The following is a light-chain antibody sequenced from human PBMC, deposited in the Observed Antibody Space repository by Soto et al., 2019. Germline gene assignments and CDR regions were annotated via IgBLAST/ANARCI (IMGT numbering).Light chain of an antibody. CDR2: KAS. J-gene: IGKJ1*01. Sequence: DYQVTQSPSTLSASVGDRVTITCRASQNIYTWLAWYQQKPGIAPKLLIHKASTLESGVPSRFSGSGFGTAFTLTISSLQPDDFATYYCQQYNSYSPTFGQGTKVDIK. CDR1: QNIYTW. V-gene: IGKV1-5*03. CDR3: QQYNSYSPT.